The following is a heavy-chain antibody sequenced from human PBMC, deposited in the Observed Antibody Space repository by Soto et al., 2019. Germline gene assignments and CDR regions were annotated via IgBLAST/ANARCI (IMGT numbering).Heavy chain of an antibody. J-gene: IGHJ6*02. CDR3: ASSSGDPDVYGMDI. CDR2: VTGGGHTT. Sequence: EAQLLESGEGLVQPGGSLRLSSAASGFTFSRYAMSWVREAPGKGLEWVSTVTGGGHTTYNADSVNGRFTISRDNSKNTLYLQMNNLRAEDTAIYYCASSSGDPDVYGMDIWGPGTTVTVSS. CDR1: GFTFSRYA. D-gene: IGHD3-10*01. V-gene: IGHV3-23*01.